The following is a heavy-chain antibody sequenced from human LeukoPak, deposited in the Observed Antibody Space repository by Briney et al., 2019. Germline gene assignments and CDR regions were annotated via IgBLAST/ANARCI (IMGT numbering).Heavy chain of an antibody. V-gene: IGHV4-39*01. CDR2: LSHAGTN. Sequence: SETLSLTCTVSGGSITCNSYSWGWIRQPPGKGLQWIVTLSHAGTNYYNPSLKSRVTMPVDRSKNQFSLKLTSVTATDTAVYYCARLRGGVQLWGDWGQGTLVTVSS. CDR1: GGSITCNSYS. J-gene: IGHJ4*02. D-gene: IGHD5-18*01. CDR3: ARLRGGVQLWGD.